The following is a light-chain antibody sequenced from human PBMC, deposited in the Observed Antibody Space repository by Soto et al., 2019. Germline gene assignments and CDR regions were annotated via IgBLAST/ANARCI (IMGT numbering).Light chain of an antibody. CDR2: GAS. Sequence: EIVMTQSPATLSVSPGERATLSCRASQSVSSNLAWYQQEPGQAPRLLIYGASTRATGIPARFSGSGSGTEFTLTISSLQSEDFAVYYCQQYNNWPPSFGQGIKVDIK. V-gene: IGKV3-15*01. J-gene: IGKJ1*01. CDR1: QSVSSN. CDR3: QQYNNWPPS.